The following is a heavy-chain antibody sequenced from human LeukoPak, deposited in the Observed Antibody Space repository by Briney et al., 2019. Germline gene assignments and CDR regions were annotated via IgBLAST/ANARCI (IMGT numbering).Heavy chain of an antibody. V-gene: IGHV3-21*01. Sequence: GGSLRLSCAASGFTFSSYSMNWVRQAPGEGLEWVSSISSSSSYIYYADSVKGRFTISRDNAKNSLYLQMNSLRAEDTAVYYCARDAKGAFDIWGQGTMVTVSS. CDR3: ARDAKGAFDI. CDR1: GFTFSSYS. CDR2: ISSSSSYI. J-gene: IGHJ3*02.